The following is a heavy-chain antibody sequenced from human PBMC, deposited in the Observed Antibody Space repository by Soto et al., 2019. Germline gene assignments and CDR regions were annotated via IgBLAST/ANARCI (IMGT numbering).Heavy chain of an antibody. V-gene: IGHV3-48*03. Sequence: GGSLRLSCSASGFTFSSYEMNWVRQAPGKGLEWLSYISSSATIIHYADSVKGRFTISRDNARNSLYLHMNSLRAEDSAVYYCARDWDFWTDSYRTDAFDVWGQGTMVTVSS. CDR1: GFTFSSYE. D-gene: IGHD3-3*01. CDR2: ISSSATII. J-gene: IGHJ3*01. CDR3: ARDWDFWTDSYRTDAFDV.